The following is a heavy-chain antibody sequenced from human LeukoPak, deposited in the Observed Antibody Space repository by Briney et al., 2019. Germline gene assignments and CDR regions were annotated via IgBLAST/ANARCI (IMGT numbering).Heavy chain of an antibody. CDR3: ARASYCGGDCYFWNY. V-gene: IGHV3-11*01. Sequence: PGGSLRLSCTASGFTFSDYYMSWIRQAPGKGLEWVSYISSSGSTIYYADSVKGRFTISRDNAKNSLYLQMNSLRAEDTAVYYCARASYCGGDCYFWNYWGQGTLVTVSS. D-gene: IGHD2-21*02. CDR1: GFTFSDYY. CDR2: ISSSGSTI. J-gene: IGHJ4*02.